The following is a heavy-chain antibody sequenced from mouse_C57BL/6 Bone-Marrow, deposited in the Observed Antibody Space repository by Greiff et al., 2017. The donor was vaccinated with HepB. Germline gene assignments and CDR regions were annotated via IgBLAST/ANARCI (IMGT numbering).Heavy chain of an antibody. V-gene: IGHV1-82*01. D-gene: IGHD1-1*01. J-gene: IGHJ4*01. CDR3: ARNPNYYGSSYEGAMDY. CDR1: GYAFSSSW. CDR2: IYPGDGDT. Sequence: VQLKESGPELVKPGASVKISCKASGYAFSSSWMNWVKQRPGKGLEWIGRIYPGDGDTNYNGKFKGKATLTADKSSSTAYMQLSSLTSEDSAVYFCARNPNYYGSSYEGAMDYWGQGTSVTVSS.